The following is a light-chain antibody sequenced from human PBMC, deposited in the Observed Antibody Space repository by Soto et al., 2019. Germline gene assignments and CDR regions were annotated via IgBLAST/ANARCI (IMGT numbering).Light chain of an antibody. J-gene: IGKJ1*01. CDR1: QSVSSSY. V-gene: IGKV3-20*01. Sequence: EIVLTESPGTLPLSPGERATLSCRASQSVSSSYLAWYQQKPGQAPRLLIHGASSRATGIPDRTSGSGSGTDFTLTISRVEPEDFAVYYSQQYGSSPPTFGQGTKMDIK. CDR2: GAS. CDR3: QQYGSSPPT.